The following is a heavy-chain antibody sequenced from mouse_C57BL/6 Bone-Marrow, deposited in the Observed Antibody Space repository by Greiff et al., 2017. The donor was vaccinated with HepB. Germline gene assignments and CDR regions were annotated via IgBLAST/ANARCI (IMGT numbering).Heavy chain of an antibody. CDR3: ARLTVVENYAMDY. D-gene: IGHD1-1*01. CDR2: IYPGSGST. V-gene: IGHV1-55*01. J-gene: IGHJ4*01. CDR1: GYTFTSYW. Sequence: QVQLKQPGAELVKPGASVKMSCKASGYTFTSYWITWVKQRPGQGLEWIGDIYPGSGSTNYNEKFKSKATLTVDTSSSTAYMQLSSLTSEDSAVYYCARLTVVENYAMDYWGQGTSVTVSS.